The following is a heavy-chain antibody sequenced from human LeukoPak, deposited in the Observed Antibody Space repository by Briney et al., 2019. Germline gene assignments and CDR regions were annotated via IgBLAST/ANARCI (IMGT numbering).Heavy chain of an antibody. J-gene: IGHJ4*02. Sequence: GGSLRLSCAASGFTFSSYAMSWVRQAPGKGLEWVSGISGSGGSTYYADSVKGRFTMSRDNSKNTLYLQMNSLRVEDTSIYYCAKDTNEYRNFDSWGQGTLVTVSS. CDR1: GFTFSSYA. CDR2: ISGSGGST. D-gene: IGHD3-16*02. V-gene: IGHV3-23*01. CDR3: AKDTNEYRNFDS.